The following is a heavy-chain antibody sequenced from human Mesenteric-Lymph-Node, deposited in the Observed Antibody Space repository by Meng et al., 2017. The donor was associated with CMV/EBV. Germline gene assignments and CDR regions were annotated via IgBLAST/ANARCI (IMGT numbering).Heavy chain of an antibody. V-gene: IGHV3-NL1*01. D-gene: IGHD5-18*01. Sequence: GGSLRLSCAASGFTFSSYGMHWVRQAPGKGLEWVSVIYSGGTTYNADSVKGRFTISRDNSKNTVYLQMNSLRAEDTAVYYCARDSVDTATYGAFDIWGQGTMVTVSS. CDR3: ARDSVDTATYGAFDI. J-gene: IGHJ3*02. CDR1: GFTFSSYG. CDR2: IYSGGTT.